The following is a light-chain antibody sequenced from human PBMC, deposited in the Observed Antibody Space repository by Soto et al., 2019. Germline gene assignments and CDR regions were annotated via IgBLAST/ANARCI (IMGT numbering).Light chain of an antibody. J-gene: IGLJ3*02. CDR2: GVT. CDR3: SSYSTTSTRVL. Sequence: QSVLTQPASVSGSPGQSVAISCTGSSSDIGAYNYVSWYQHHPGKAPKLLIYGVTDRPSGVSNRFSGSKSGNTASLTISGLQPEDEGDYYCSSYSTTSTRVLFGGGTKLTVL. V-gene: IGLV2-14*01. CDR1: SSDIGAYNY.